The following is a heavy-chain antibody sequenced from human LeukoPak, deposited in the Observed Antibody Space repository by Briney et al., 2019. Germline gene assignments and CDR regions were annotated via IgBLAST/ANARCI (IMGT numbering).Heavy chain of an antibody. J-gene: IGHJ4*02. CDR1: GGSITTGGYY. Sequence: SQTLSLTCTVSGGSITTGGYYWSWIRQHPGKGLEWIGYIYYSGSTYYNPSLRSRLTISVDTSQNQFSLKLSSVTAADTAVYYCARWFGESGLDYWGQGTLVTVSS. V-gene: IGHV4-31*03. CDR2: IYYSGST. CDR3: ARWFGESGLDY. D-gene: IGHD3-10*01.